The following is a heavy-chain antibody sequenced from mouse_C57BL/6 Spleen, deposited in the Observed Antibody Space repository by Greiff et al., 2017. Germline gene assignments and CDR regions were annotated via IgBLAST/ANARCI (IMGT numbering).Heavy chain of an antibody. Sequence: QVQLQQSGPGLVQPSQSLSITCTVSGFSLTSYGVHWVRPSPGKGLEWLGVIWSGGSTDYNAAFISRLSISKDNSKSQVFFKMNSLQADDTAIYYCARNSGYYGSSYFFAYWGQGTLVTVSA. V-gene: IGHV2-2*01. CDR3: ARNSGYYGSSYFFAY. D-gene: IGHD1-1*01. J-gene: IGHJ3*01. CDR1: GFSLTSYG. CDR2: IWSGGST.